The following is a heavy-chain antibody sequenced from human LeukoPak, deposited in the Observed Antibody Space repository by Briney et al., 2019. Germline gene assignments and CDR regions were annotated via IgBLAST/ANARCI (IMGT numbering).Heavy chain of an antibody. CDR1: GGSISSSSYY. V-gene: IGHV4-39*07. Sequence: PSETLSLTCTVSGGSISSSSYYWGWIRQPPGKGLEWIGSIYYSGSTYYNPSLKSRVTISVDTSKNQFSLKLSSVTAADTAVYYCAREIVTTVTPGSYYYYYGMDVWGQGTTVTVSS. D-gene: IGHD4-17*01. CDR2: IYYSGST. CDR3: AREIVTTVTPGSYYYYYGMDV. J-gene: IGHJ6*02.